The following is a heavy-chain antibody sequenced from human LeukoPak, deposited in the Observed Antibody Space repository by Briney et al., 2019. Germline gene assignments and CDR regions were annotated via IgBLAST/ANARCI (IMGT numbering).Heavy chain of an antibody. J-gene: IGHJ4*02. Sequence: SETLSLTCAVYGGSFSGYYWSWIRQPPGKGLEWIGEINHSGSTNYNPSLKSRVTISVDTSKNQFSLKLSSVTAADTAVYYCARGFRSNYYGSGSYLDYWGQGTLVTVSS. D-gene: IGHD3-10*01. CDR2: INHSGST. V-gene: IGHV4-34*01. CDR3: ARGFRSNYYGSGSYLDY. CDR1: GGSFSGYY.